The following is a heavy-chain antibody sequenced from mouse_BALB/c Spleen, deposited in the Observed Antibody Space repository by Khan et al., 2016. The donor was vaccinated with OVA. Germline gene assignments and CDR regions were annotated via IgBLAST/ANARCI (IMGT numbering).Heavy chain of an antibody. V-gene: IGHV1-7*01. CDR2: INPSTGYT. J-gene: IGHJ2*01. CDR1: GYTFINYW. D-gene: IGHD2-1*01. CDR3: ERWGLWYDFDY. Sequence: QVQLKESGPELAKPGASVKMSCKASGYTFINYWILWVKQRPGQGLEWIGYINPSTGYTEYTQNFKDKATLTADKSSSTAYMQLSSLTSEDSAVXACERWGLWYDFDYWGQGTTLTVSS.